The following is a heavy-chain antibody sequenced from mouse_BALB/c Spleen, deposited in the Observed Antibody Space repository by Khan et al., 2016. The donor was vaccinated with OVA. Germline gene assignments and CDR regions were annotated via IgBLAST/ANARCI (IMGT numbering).Heavy chain of an antibody. CDR3: ARSGYDYVGY. Sequence: QVQLKESGAELVRPGSSVKISCKASGYAFSNYWMNWVKQRPGQGLEWIGQIYPGDGDTSFNGKFRGKATLTADKSSSTAYLQLSSLTSEDSADDFGARSGYDYVGYWGQGTLVTVSA. D-gene: IGHD2-2*01. J-gene: IGHJ3*01. CDR1: GYAFSNYW. V-gene: IGHV1-80*01. CDR2: IYPGDGDT.